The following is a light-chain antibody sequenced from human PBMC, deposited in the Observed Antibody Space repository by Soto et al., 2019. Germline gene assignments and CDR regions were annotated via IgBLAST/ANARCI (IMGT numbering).Light chain of an antibody. J-gene: IGLJ2*01. V-gene: IGLV1-47*02. CDR2: SNN. CDR3: ASWDDRLGAVI. Sequence: QPVLTQPPSASGTPGQRVFISCSGSSSNIGGTNYAYWYQHLPGAAPKLLMHSNNLRPSGVPERISGSKSGTSASLAISGLRSEDEAVYYCASWDDRLGAVIFGGGTKLTVL. CDR1: SSNIGGTNY.